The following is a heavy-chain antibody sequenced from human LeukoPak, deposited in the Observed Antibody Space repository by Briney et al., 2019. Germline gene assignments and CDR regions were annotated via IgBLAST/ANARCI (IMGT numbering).Heavy chain of an antibody. Sequence: GGSLRLSCAASGFTFNNYAIHWVRQAPGKGLEWGAIISFDGGNKYYADSVKGRFTISRDNSKNTLYLQMNSLRAEDTAVYYCARDGIVGSPLFKFDYWGRGTLVTVSS. D-gene: IGHD1-26*01. CDR1: GFTFNNYA. V-gene: IGHV3-30-3*01. J-gene: IGHJ4*02. CDR3: ARDGIVGSPLFKFDY. CDR2: ISFDGGNK.